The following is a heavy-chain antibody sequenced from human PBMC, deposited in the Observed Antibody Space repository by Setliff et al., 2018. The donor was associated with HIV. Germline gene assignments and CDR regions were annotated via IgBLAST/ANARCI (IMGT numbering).Heavy chain of an antibody. V-gene: IGHV3-30*03. CDR1: GFIFRRFD. CDR3: ARSVIGYYYYGMDV. D-gene: IGHD3-10*01. J-gene: IGHJ6*02. CDR2: TSYDGLKS. Sequence: GGSLRLSCEGSGFIFRRFDMYWVRKAPGKGLEWVAATSYDGLKSDYGDSVKGRFTISRDSSKNTVFLQMNSLRAEDTAVYYCARSVIGYYYYGMDVWGQGTLVTVSS.